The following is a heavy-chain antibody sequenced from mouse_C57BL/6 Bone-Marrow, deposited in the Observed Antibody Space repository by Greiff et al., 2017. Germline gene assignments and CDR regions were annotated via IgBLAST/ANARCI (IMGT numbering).Heavy chain of an antibody. J-gene: IGHJ2*01. V-gene: IGHV1-42*01. CDR3: ARENGPLFDY. CDR1: GYSFTGYY. Sequence: EVQGVESGPELVKPGASVKISCKASGYSFTGYYMNWVKQSPEKSLEWIGEINPSTGGTTYNQKFKAKATLTVDKSSSTAYMQLKSLTSEDSAVYYCARENGPLFDYWGQGTTLTVSS. CDR2: INPSTGGT.